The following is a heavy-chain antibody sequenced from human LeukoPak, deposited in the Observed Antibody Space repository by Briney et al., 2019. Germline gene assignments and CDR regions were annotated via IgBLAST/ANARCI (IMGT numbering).Heavy chain of an antibody. Sequence: GGSLRLSCAASGFTFSSYWMHWVRQAPGKGLVWVSRISSDGSSTSYADSVKGRFTVSRDNGKNTLYLQMNSLRAEDTAVYYCARPGYCSSTSCQQPDYWGQGTLVTVSS. CDR1: GFTFSSYW. CDR2: ISSDGSST. V-gene: IGHV3-74*01. D-gene: IGHD2-2*01. CDR3: ARPGYCSSTSCQQPDY. J-gene: IGHJ4*02.